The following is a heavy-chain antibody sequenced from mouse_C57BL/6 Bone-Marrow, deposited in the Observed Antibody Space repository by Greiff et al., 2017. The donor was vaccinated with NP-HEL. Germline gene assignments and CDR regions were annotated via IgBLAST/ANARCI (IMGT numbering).Heavy chain of an antibody. D-gene: IGHD4-1*01. CDR2: INPSTGGT. V-gene: IGHV1-42*01. Sequence: VHVKQSGPELVKPGASVKISCKASGYSFTGYYMNWVKQSPEKSLEWIGEINPSTGGTTYNQKFKAKATLTVDKSSSTAYMQLKSLTSEDSAVYYCARVNWDLFFAYWGQGTLVTVSA. CDR1: GYSFTGYY. CDR3: ARVNWDLFFAY. J-gene: IGHJ3*01.